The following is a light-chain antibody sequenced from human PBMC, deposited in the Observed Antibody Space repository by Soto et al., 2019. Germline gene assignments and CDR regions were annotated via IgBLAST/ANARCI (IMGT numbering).Light chain of an antibody. CDR3: QQYGSSAPIT. Sequence: EMVLRQSPGTLSLSPGERATLYCRASQRVGSNYLAWYQQNPGQPPRLLIYGASARATGIADRFSGSGSETNFTLTISRLEPEDFALHYCQQYGSSAPITFGQGTRLEIK. V-gene: IGKV3-20*01. CDR1: QRVGSNY. CDR2: GAS. J-gene: IGKJ5*01.